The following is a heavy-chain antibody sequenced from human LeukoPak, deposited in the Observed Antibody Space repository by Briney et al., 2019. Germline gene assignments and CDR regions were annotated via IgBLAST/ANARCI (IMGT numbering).Heavy chain of an antibody. Sequence: PSETLSLTCAVSGGSISSGGYSWSWIRQPPGKGLEWIGYIYYSGSTNYNPSLKSRVTISVDTPKNQFSLKLSSVTAADTAVYYCARLPPYSSSWYFDYWGQGTLVTVSS. CDR2: IYYSGST. CDR3: ARLPPYSSSWYFDY. V-gene: IGHV4-61*08. D-gene: IGHD6-13*01. CDR1: GGSISSGGYS. J-gene: IGHJ4*02.